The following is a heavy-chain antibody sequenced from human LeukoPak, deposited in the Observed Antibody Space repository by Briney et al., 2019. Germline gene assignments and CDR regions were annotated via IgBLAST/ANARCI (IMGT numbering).Heavy chain of an antibody. D-gene: IGHD6-13*01. V-gene: IGHV4-59*11. CDR3: ARAPIKIAAAGYYFDY. CDR1: GGSISSHY. J-gene: IGHJ4*02. Sequence: SETLSLTCTVSGGSISSHYWSWIRQPPGKGLEWIGYIYYSGSTNYNPSLKSRVTISVDTSKNQFSLKLSSVTAADTAVYYCARAPIKIAAAGYYFDYWGQGTLVTVSS. CDR2: IYYSGST.